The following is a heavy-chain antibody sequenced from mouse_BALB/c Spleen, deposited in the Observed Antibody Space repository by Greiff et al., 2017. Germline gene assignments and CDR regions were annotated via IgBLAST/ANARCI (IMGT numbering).Heavy chain of an antibody. CDR2: IRNKANGYTT. CDR1: GFTFTDYY. D-gene: IGHD2-14*01. Sequence: EVQLVESGGGLVQPGGSLRLSCATSGFTFTDYYMSWVRQPPGKALEWLGFIRNKANGYTTEYSASVKGRFTISRDNSQSILYLQMNTLRAEDSATYYCARDISKAYYRYDGGMDYWGQGTSVTVSS. V-gene: IGHV7-3*02. J-gene: IGHJ4*01. CDR3: ARDISKAYYRYDGGMDY.